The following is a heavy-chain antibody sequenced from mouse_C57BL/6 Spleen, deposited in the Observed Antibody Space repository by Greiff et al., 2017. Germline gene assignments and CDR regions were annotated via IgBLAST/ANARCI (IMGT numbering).Heavy chain of an antibody. D-gene: IGHD1-1*01. J-gene: IGHJ1*03. CDR3: ARSSYYGSSYWYFDV. V-gene: IGHV5-17*01. CDR2: ISSGSSTI. CDR1: GFTFSDYG. Sequence: EVNVVESGGGLVKPGGSLKLSCAASGFTFSDYGMHWVRQAPEKGLEWVAYISSGSSTIYYADTVKGRFTISRDNAKNTLFLQMTSLRSEDTAMYYCARSSYYGSSYWYFDVWGTGTTVTVSS.